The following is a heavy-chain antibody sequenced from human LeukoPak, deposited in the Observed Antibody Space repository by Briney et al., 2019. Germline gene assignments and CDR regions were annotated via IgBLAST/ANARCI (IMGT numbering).Heavy chain of an antibody. Sequence: PGGSLRLSCAASGFTFSSYSMNWVRQAPGKGLEWVSYISSSSSTIYYADSVKGRFTISRDNAKNSLYLQMNSLRDEHTAVYYNARDPPLYGYYVDYYYYGMDVWGQGTTVTVSS. CDR1: GFTFSSYS. CDR2: ISSSSSTI. J-gene: IGHJ6*02. D-gene: IGHD4-17*01. V-gene: IGHV3-48*02. CDR3: ARDPPLYGYYVDYYYYGMDV.